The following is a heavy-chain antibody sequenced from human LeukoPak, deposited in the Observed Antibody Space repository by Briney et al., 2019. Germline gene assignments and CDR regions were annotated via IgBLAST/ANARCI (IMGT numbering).Heavy chain of an antibody. Sequence: GGSLRLSCAASGFTVSSNYMSWVRQAPGKGLEWVSVIYSGGSTYYADSVKGRFTISRDNPKNTLYLQMNSLRAEDTAVYYCARGGSSSGWTEAFDIWGQGTMVTVSS. CDR3: ARGGSSSGWTEAFDI. CDR2: IYSGGST. D-gene: IGHD6-19*01. CDR1: GFTVSSNY. J-gene: IGHJ3*02. V-gene: IGHV3-53*01.